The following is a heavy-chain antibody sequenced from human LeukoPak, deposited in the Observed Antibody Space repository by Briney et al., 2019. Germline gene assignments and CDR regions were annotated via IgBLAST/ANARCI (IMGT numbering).Heavy chain of an antibody. CDR1: GFTFSSYE. Sequence: SGGSLRLSCAASGFTFSSYEMNWVRQAPGKGREWGSYLSSSGSTIYYADSVKGRFTISRDNAKNSLYLQMNSLRAEDTAVYYCARLYSSSSGLRASDYWGQGTLVTVSS. V-gene: IGHV3-48*03. D-gene: IGHD6-6*01. CDR2: LSSSGSTI. CDR3: ARLYSSSSGLRASDY. J-gene: IGHJ4*02.